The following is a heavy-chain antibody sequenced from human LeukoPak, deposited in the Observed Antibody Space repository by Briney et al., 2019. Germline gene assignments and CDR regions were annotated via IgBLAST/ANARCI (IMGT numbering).Heavy chain of an antibody. J-gene: IGHJ3*02. V-gene: IGHV3-48*03. CDR2: ISSSGSTI. Sequence: GGSLRLSCAASGFTFSSYEMNWVRQAPGKGLEWVSYISSSGSTIYYADSVKGRFTISRDNAKNSLYLQMNSLRAEDTAVYYCARVPMVYAMRNAFDIWGQGTMVTVSS. CDR1: GFTFSSYE. D-gene: IGHD2-8*01. CDR3: ARVPMVYAMRNAFDI.